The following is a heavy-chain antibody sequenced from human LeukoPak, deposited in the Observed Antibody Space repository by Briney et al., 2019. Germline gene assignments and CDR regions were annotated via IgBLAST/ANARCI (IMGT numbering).Heavy chain of an antibody. CDR2: IYSGGDR. CDR1: DFRVTSYY. V-gene: IGHV3-53*01. J-gene: IGHJ4*02. D-gene: IGHD2-2*01. Sequence: GGSLRLSCAPSDFRVTSYYMGWVRQAPGKGLDWVSLIYSGGDRYYTDSVKGRFTISRDTSKNTLDLQMNSLRPEDTAVYYCARSTYCSSTSCPFDYWGQGTLVTVSS. CDR3: ARSTYCSSTSCPFDY.